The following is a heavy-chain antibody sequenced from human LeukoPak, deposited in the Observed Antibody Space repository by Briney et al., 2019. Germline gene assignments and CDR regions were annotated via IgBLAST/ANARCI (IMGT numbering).Heavy chain of an antibody. CDR2: INPSCSST. CDR3: ARDDGPYSGYDLDY. CDR1: GYTFTSYY. J-gene: IGHJ4*02. D-gene: IGHD5-12*01. Sequence: ASVKVSCKASGYTFTSYYMHWVRHPPGQGLEWVGIINPSCSSTRYAQKFQGRVTMTRDTSTSTVYMELSSLRSEDTAVYYCARDDGPYSGYDLDYWGQGTLVTVSS. V-gene: IGHV1-46*01.